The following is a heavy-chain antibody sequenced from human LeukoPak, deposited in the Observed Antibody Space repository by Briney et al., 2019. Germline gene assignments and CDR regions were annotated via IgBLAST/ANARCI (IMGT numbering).Heavy chain of an antibody. CDR2: IKQDGSEK. CDR3: ARVGRYFDWLLSYNWFDP. D-gene: IGHD3-9*01. J-gene: IGHJ5*02. CDR1: GFTFSSYA. Sequence: GGSLRLSCAASGFTFSSYAMHWVRQAPGKGLEWVANIKQDGSEKYYVDSVKGRFTISRDNAKNSLYLQMNSLRAEDTAVYYCARVGRYFDWLLSYNWFDPWGQGTLVTVSS. V-gene: IGHV3-7*01.